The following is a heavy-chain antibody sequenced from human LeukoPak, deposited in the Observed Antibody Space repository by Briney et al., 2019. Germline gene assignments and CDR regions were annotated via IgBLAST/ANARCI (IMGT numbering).Heavy chain of an antibody. CDR3: AREFRGNYFDY. CDR2: IKQDGSEK. J-gene: IGHJ4*02. V-gene: IGHV3-7*03. CDR1: GFTFSSYW. Sequence: PGGSLRLSCAASGFTFSSYWMSWVRQASGKGLEWVANIKQDGSEKYYVDSVKGRFTISRDNAKNSLYLQMNSLRAEDTAVYYCAREFRGNYFDYWGQGTLVTVSS. D-gene: IGHD3-16*01.